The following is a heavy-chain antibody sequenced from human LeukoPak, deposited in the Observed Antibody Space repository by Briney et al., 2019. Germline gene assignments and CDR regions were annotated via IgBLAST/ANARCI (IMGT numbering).Heavy chain of an antibody. Sequence: SETLSLTCAVYGGSFSGYYWSWIRQPPGKGLEWIGEINHSGSTNYNPSLKSRVTISVDTSKNQFSLKLSSVTAADTAVYYCARTRYYFDYWGQGTLVTVSS. CDR1: GGSFSGYY. V-gene: IGHV4-34*01. J-gene: IGHJ4*02. CDR2: INHSGST. CDR3: ARTRYYFDY. D-gene: IGHD6-6*01.